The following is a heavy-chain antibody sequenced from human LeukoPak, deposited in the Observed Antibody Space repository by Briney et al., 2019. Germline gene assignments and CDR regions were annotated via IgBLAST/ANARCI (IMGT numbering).Heavy chain of an antibody. CDR3: ARHRGLGYCSSTSCYDAFYI. D-gene: IGHD2-2*01. J-gene: IGHJ3*02. V-gene: IGHV5-51*01. CDR2: IYPGDSDT. Sequence: GESLKISCKGSGYSFTSYWIGWVRQMPGKGLEWMGIIYPGDSDTRYSPSFQGQVTISADKSISTAYLQWSSLKASDTAMYYCARHRGLGYCSSTSCYDAFYIWGQGTMVTVSS. CDR1: GYSFTSYW.